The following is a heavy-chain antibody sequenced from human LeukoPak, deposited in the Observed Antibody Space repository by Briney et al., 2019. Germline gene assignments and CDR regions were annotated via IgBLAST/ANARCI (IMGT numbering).Heavy chain of an antibody. D-gene: IGHD1-26*01. J-gene: IGHJ4*02. CDR2: ISGQTGKT. CDR1: GYTFSNYG. V-gene: IGHV1-18*01. Sequence: ASVKVSCKASGYTFSNYGISWVRQATGRGLEWMGWISGQTGKTKQAQKFQGRITLTTDSATNTAYMELRSLTSDDTAVYYCARDLAFLGSYGSAEFYFDFWGQGALVTVSS. CDR3: ARDLAFLGSYGSAEFYFDF.